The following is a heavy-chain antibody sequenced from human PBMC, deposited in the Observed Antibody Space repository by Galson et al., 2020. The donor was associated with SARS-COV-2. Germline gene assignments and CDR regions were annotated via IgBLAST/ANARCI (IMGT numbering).Heavy chain of an antibody. J-gene: IGHJ5*02. CDR2: INNGGTTT. Sequence: GGSLRLSCVASGFTFSSYWMYWVRQAPGKGLVWVSRINNGGTTTTYADSVKGRFTISRDNAKNTLHLQMNSLRDEDTAVYYCARGTVAPTNWFDPWGQGTLVTVSS. V-gene: IGHV3-74*01. CDR3: ARGTVAPTNWFDP. CDR1: GFTFSSYW. D-gene: IGHD5-12*01.